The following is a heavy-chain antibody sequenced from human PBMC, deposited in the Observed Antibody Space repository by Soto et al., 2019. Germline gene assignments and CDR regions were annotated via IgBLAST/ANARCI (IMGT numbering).Heavy chain of an antibody. CDR2: ISGSGGST. CDR1: GFAFSSYA. V-gene: IGHV3-64*04. Sequence: PGGSLRLSCAASGFAFSSYAMHWVRQAPGKGLEYVSAISGSGGSTYYADSVKGRFTISRDNSKNTLYLQMTTLRVDDTAKDYSAKNSAWFNTWGRGTLVTVSS. CDR3: AKNSAWFNT. J-gene: IGHJ5*02. D-gene: IGHD4-4*01.